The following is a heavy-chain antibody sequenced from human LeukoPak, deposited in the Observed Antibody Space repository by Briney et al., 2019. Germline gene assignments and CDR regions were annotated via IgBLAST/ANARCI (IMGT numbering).Heavy chain of an antibody. CDR2: INGDGSNS. V-gene: IGHV3-74*01. CDR1: GFTFTTYW. D-gene: IGHD3-16*01. Sequence: GGSLRLSCVASGFTFTTYWMHWVRQAPGKGLVWVSRINGDGSNSNYADSVKGRFTIPRDNARNTLYLQMSGLISEDTRVHYCARTSPTSHFDLWGQGTLVTVSS. J-gene: IGHJ4*02. CDR3: ARTSPTSHFDL.